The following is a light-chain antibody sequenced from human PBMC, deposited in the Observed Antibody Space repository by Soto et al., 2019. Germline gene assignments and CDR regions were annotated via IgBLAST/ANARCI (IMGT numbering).Light chain of an antibody. J-gene: IGKJ2*01. CDR2: AAS. Sequence: DIQMTQSPSSLSASVGDRVTITCRASQGISNYLSWYQQKPGKAPKLLIYAASTLLSGVPSRFSGSGSGTDFTLTISSLQPEDVATYYCQRYNTGPPDTFGQGTKVDIK. V-gene: IGKV1-27*01. CDR3: QRYNTGPPDT. CDR1: QGISNY.